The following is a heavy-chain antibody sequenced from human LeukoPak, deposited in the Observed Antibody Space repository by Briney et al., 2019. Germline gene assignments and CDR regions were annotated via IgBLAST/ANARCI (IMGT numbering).Heavy chain of an antibody. V-gene: IGHV4-59*01. Sequence: PSETLSLTCTVSGGSISSYYWSWIRQPPGKGLEWIGYIYYSGSTSYNPSLKSRVTISVDTSKNQISLKVRSVTAADTAVYYCARTTEGYCRGRSCYSYYYYMDVWGKGTTVTVSS. CDR2: IYYSGST. CDR3: ARTTEGYCRGRSCYSYYYYMDV. D-gene: IGHD2-15*01. CDR1: GGSISSYY. J-gene: IGHJ6*03.